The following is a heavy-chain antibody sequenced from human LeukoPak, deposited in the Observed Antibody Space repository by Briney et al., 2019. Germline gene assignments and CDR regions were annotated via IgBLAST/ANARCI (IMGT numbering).Heavy chain of an antibody. D-gene: IGHD1-26*01. Sequence: GASVKVSCKVSGYTLTEVSMHGVRQAPGKGLEWMGGFDPEDGETIYAQKFQGRVTMTEDTSTDTAYMELSSLRSEDTAVSYCATTQWEPPRDAFDIWGQGTMVTVSS. CDR3: ATTQWEPPRDAFDI. V-gene: IGHV1-24*01. J-gene: IGHJ3*02. CDR2: FDPEDGET. CDR1: GYTLTEVS.